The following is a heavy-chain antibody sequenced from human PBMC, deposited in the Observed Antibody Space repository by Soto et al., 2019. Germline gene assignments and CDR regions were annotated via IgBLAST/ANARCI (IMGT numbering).Heavy chain of an antibody. CDR3: AREFCSGGNCYTYYFDP. CDR2: INTDGSNT. D-gene: IGHD2-15*01. J-gene: IGHJ5*02. Sequence: PGVSLRLSCAASRLTFNRYWMHWVRHAPGKGLVWVSHINTDGSNTNYADSVKGRFTISRDNAKSTLFLQMNSLRDEDTAVYYCAREFCSGGNCYTYYFDPWGQGIPVTVSS. V-gene: IGHV3-74*01. CDR1: RLTFNRYW.